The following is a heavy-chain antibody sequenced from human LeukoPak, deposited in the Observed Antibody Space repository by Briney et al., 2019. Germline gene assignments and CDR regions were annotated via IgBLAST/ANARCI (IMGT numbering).Heavy chain of an antibody. CDR3: AKDGGEFGDYDFWSGFSDAFDN. CDR2: ISGSGGST. V-gene: IGHV3-23*01. J-gene: IGHJ3*02. CDR1: GFTFSSYA. Sequence: GGSLRLSCAASGFTFSSYAMSWVRQAPGKGLEWVSAISGSGGSTYYADSVKGRFTISRDNSKNTLYLQMNSLRAEDTAVYYCAKDGGEFGDYDFWSGFSDAFDNWGQGTMVTVSS. D-gene: IGHD3-3*01.